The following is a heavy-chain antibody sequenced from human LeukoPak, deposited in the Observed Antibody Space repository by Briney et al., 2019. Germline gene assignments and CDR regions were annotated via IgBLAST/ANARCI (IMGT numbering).Heavy chain of an antibody. CDR3: ARVTGSIDY. Sequence: ASVQVSCKASGYTFTNYDINWVRQAIGQGLEWMGWMNPKSGYTGYAQKFQGRVTMTRDTSISTAYMELGSLRSEDTAVYYCARVTGSIDYWGQGTLVTVSS. CDR1: GYTFTNYD. V-gene: IGHV1-8*01. J-gene: IGHJ4*02. CDR2: MNPKSGYT. D-gene: IGHD1-26*01.